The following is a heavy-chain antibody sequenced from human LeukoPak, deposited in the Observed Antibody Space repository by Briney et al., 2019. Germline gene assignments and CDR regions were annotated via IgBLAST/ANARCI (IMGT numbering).Heavy chain of an antibody. J-gene: IGHJ5*02. V-gene: IGHV4-30-2*01. Sequence: SQTLSLTCTVSGGSISSGGYYWSWIRQPPGKGLEWIGYIYHSGSTYYNPSLKSRVTISVDRSKNQFSLKLSSVTAADTAVYYCARDPSNTSGWKTWFDTWGQGTLVTVSS. CDR3: ARDPSNTSGWKTWFDT. D-gene: IGHD6-19*01. CDR2: IYHSGST. CDR1: GGSISSGGYY.